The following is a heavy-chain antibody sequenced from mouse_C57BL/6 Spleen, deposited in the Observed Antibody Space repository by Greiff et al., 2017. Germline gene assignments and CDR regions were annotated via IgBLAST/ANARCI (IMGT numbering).Heavy chain of an antibody. CDR3: ARERHYYGSSYGSFDY. D-gene: IGHD1-1*01. V-gene: IGHV5-16*01. CDR1: GFTFSDYY. Sequence: EVQRVESEGGLVQPGSSMKLSCTASGFTFSDYYMAWVRQVPEKGLEWVANINYDGSSTYYLDSLKSRFIISRDNAKNILYLQMSSLKSEDTATYYCARERHYYGSSYGSFDYWGQGTTLTVSS. J-gene: IGHJ2*01. CDR2: INYDGSST.